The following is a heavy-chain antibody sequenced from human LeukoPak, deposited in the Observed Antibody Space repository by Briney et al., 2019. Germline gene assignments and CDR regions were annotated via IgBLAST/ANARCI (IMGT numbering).Heavy chain of an antibody. CDR3: ARDLSGPSFY. J-gene: IGHJ4*02. CDR2: IRYDGSNK. CDR1: GFTFSDYY. Sequence: GGSLRLSCAASGFTFSDYYMSWIRQAPGKGLEWVAFIRYDGSNKYYADSVKGRFTLSRDNSKNTLYLQMNSLRAEDTAVYFCARDLSGPSFYWGRGTPVTVSS. V-gene: IGHV3-30*02. D-gene: IGHD2-15*01.